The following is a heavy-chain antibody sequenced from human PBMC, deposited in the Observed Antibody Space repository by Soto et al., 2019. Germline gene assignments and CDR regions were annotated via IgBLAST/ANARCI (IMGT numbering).Heavy chain of an antibody. D-gene: IGHD3-9*01. CDR3: ASLIGTGRFDP. Sequence: QVQLVQSGAEVKKPGSSVKISCKASGGTFNSHGITWVRQAPVQGREWMGGIIPGFDTPNYSQRFQGRLTIIEHESPNTAYMNWSSLRCEDTAIYYCASLIGTGRFDPWGQGTLVTVSS. J-gene: IGHJ5*02. V-gene: IGHV1-69*01. CDR2: IIPGFDTP. CDR1: GGTFNSHG.